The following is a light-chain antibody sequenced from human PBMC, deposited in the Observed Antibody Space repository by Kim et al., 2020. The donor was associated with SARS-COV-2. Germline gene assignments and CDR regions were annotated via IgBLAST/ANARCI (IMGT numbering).Light chain of an antibody. CDR1: SSNIGSNY. Sequence: ELTQPPSASGTPGQRVTISCSGSSSNIGSNYVYWYQQLPGTAPKLLIYSNNQRPSGVPDRFSGSKSGTSASLAISGLRSEDEADYYCAAWDDSLVFGGGTQLTVL. V-gene: IGLV1-47*02. CDR3: AAWDDSLV. J-gene: IGLJ2*01. CDR2: SNN.